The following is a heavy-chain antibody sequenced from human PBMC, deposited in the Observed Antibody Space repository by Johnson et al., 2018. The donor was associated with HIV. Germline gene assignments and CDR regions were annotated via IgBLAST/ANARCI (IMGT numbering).Heavy chain of an antibody. CDR3: VSSGCQRCAFDI. CDR2: IYSGGKT. D-gene: IGHD6-19*01. V-gene: IGHV3-66*01. J-gene: IGHJ3*02. Sequence: VQLVESGGGLVKPGGSLRVSCAASGFTVSTNYMSWVRQAPGQGLEWVSVIYSGGKTYYADSVKGRFTISRDNSKNTLYLQMNSLKAEDTAVYYCVSSGCQRCAFDIWGQGTMVTVSS. CDR1: GFTVSTNY.